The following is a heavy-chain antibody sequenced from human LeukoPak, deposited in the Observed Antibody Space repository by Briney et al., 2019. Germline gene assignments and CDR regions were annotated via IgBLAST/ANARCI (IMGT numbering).Heavy chain of an antibody. CDR1: GGSISSYY. D-gene: IGHD3-22*01. V-gene: IGHV4-59*01. CDR2: IYYSGST. Sequence: SETLSLTCTVSGGSISSYYWSWIRQPPGKGLEGIGYIYYSGSTNYNPSLKSRVTMSVDTSKNQFSLKLSSVTAADTAVYYCASTYRSGNYYDSSAYYNYFDYWGQGTLVTVSS. J-gene: IGHJ4*02. CDR3: ASTYRSGNYYDSSAYYNYFDY.